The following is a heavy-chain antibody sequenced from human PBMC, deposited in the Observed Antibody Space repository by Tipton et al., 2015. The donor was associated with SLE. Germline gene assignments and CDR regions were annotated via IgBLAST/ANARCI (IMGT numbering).Heavy chain of an antibody. CDR1: GFTFSSYS. J-gene: IGHJ6*02. CDR2: ISSSSSYI. Sequence: SLRLSCAASGFTFSSYSMNWVRQAPGKGLEWVSSISSSSSYIYYADSVKGRFTISRDNAKNSLYLQMNSLRAEDTAVYYCARDRGSSLPMDVWGQGTTVTVSS. CDR3: ARDRGSSLPMDV. D-gene: IGHD6-13*01. V-gene: IGHV3-21*01.